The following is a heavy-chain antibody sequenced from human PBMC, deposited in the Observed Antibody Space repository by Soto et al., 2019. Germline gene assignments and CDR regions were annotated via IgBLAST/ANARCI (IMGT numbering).Heavy chain of an antibody. V-gene: IGHV4-30-4*01. D-gene: IGHD2-15*01. CDR2: IYYSGST. Sequence: SETLSLTCTVSGGSISSGDYYWSWIRQPPGKGLEWIGYIYYSGSTYYNPSLKSRVTISIDTSKNQFSLNLSSVTAADTAVYYCARRQPSHYSWDYWGRGTLVTVSS. CDR1: GGSISSGDYY. J-gene: IGHJ4*02. CDR3: ARRQPSHYSWDY.